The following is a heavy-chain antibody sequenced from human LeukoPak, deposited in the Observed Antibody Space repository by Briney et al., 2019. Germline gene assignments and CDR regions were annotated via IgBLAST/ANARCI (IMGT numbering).Heavy chain of an antibody. Sequence: GGSLRLSCAASGFTFSSYAMSWVRQAPGKGLEWVANIKEDGSEKYYGDSVKGRFTISRDNAKNSLYLQMNSLRAEDTAVYYCARVYRSGWYTRSNAFDIWGQGTMVTVSS. V-gene: IGHV3-7*01. J-gene: IGHJ3*02. CDR2: IKEDGSEK. CDR1: GFTFSSYA. CDR3: ARVYRSGWYTRSNAFDI. D-gene: IGHD6-19*01.